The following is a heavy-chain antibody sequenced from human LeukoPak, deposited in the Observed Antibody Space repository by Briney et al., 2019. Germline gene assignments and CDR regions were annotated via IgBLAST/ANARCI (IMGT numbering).Heavy chain of an antibody. J-gene: IGHJ4*02. CDR2: ISAYNGNT. CDR1: GYTFTSYG. Sequence: ASVKVSCKASGYTFTSYGISWVRQAPGQGLEWMGWISAYNGNTNYAQKLQGRVTMTTGTSTSTAYMELRSLRSDDTAVYYCARDPIAVAGTSFSDYWGQGTLVTVSS. CDR3: ARDPIAVAGTSFSDY. D-gene: IGHD6-19*01. V-gene: IGHV1-18*01.